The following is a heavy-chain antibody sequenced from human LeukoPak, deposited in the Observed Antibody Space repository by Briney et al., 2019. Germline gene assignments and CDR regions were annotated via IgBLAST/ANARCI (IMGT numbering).Heavy chain of an antibody. CDR2: IYYSGST. CDR3: ARDEYGSGSGNWFDP. D-gene: IGHD3-10*01. Sequence: SETLSLTCTVSGGSISSSSYYWGWIRQPPGKGLEWIGSIYYSGSTYYNPSLKSRVTISVDTTKNQFSLKLSSVTAADTAVYYCARDEYGSGSGNWFDPWGQGTLVTVSS. CDR1: GGSISSSSYY. J-gene: IGHJ5*02. V-gene: IGHV4-39*07.